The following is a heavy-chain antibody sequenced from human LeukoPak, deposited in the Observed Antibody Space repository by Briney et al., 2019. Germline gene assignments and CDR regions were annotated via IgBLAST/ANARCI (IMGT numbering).Heavy chain of an antibody. CDR3: AGSSGNYCESDY. J-gene: IGHJ4*02. CDR1: GFTFSSYS. Sequence: GGSLRLSCAASGFTFSSYSMNWVRQAPGKGLEWVSSISTSSSYIHYADSVKGRFTISRDNAKNSLFLQMNSLRAEDTAAYYCAGSSGNYCESDYWGQGTLVTVSS. D-gene: IGHD1-26*01. V-gene: IGHV3-21*01. CDR2: ISTSSSYI.